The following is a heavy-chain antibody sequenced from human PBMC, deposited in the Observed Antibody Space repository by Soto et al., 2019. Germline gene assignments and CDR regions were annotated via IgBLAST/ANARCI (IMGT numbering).Heavy chain of an antibody. V-gene: IGHV3-30*18. J-gene: IGHJ6*01. CDR2: ISHDGIKK. Sequence: GGGLRGSRGAAGITFSSYGLHRVSQAPGKALEWVAVISHDGIKKYYTDSVKGRFTISRDNSKNTLYLQIHSLRAEDTAVYYCAKEGKGYYYDGTGFFYLGIDDRGHGPTFPASS. D-gene: IGHD3-22*01. CDR1: GITFSSYG. CDR3: AKEGKGYYYDGTGFFYLGIDD.